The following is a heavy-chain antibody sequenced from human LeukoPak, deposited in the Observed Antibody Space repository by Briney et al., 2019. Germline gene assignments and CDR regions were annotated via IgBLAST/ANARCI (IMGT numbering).Heavy chain of an antibody. CDR2: ISYDGSNK. J-gene: IGHJ4*02. Sequence: GGSLRLSCAASGFTFSSYAMHWLGQAPGKGLEWVAVISYDGSNKYYAGSVKGRFTISRDNSKNTLYLRMNSLRAEDTAVYYCAREIFRYGDYWGQGTLVTVSS. D-gene: IGHD5-18*01. V-gene: IGHV3-30-3*01. CDR3: AREIFRYGDY. CDR1: GFTFSSYA.